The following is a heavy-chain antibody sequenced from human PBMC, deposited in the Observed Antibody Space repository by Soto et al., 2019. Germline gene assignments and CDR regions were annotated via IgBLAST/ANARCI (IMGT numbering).Heavy chain of an antibody. CDR3: ARVLAGYDFWSGYPPDYGMDV. CDR1: GGSFSGYY. CDR2: INHSGST. V-gene: IGHV4-34*01. J-gene: IGHJ6*02. D-gene: IGHD3-3*01. Sequence: PSETLSLTCAVYGGSFSGYYWSRIRQPPGKGLEWIGEINHSGSTNYNPSLKSRVTISVDTSKNQFSLKLSSVTAADTAVYYCARVLAGYDFWSGYPPDYGMDVWGQGTTVTVSS.